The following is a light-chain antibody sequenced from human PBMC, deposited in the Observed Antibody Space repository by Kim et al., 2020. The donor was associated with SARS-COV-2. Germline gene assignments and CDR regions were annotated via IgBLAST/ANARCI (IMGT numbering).Light chain of an antibody. CDR2: QDS. Sequence: SYELTQPPSVSVSPGQTASITCSGDKSGDKYACWYQQKPGQSPVLVIYQDSKRPSGIPERFSGPNSGNTATLTISGTQAMDEADYYCQAWDSSTARYVFG. CDR1: KSGDKY. V-gene: IGLV3-1*01. CDR3: QAWDSSTARYV. J-gene: IGLJ1*01.